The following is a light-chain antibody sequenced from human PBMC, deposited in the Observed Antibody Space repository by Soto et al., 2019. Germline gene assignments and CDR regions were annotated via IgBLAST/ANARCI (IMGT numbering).Light chain of an antibody. CDR2: EVR. CDR3: CSYTSRKTLL. CDR1: NSDVGGYNY. Sequence: QSVLTQPASVSGSPGQSITISCTGTNSDVGGYNYVSWYQQHPGKAPKFILYEVRNRPSGISDRFYGSKSGNTASLTISDLQAEDEADYFCCSYTSRKTLLFGGGTKVTVL. J-gene: IGLJ3*02. V-gene: IGLV2-14*01.